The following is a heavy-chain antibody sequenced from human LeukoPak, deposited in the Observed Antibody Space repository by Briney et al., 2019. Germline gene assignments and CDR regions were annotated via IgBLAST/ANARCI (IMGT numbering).Heavy chain of an antibody. V-gene: IGHV3-21*04. CDR1: GFTFRDYT. D-gene: IGHD2-15*01. CDR3: AKQLGYCSDGSCYFPY. J-gene: IGHJ4*02. CDR2: INKGGTFI. Sequence: GGSLRLSCAASGFTFRDYTMNWVRQSPGKGLEWVSAINKGGTFIKYADSVKGRFVVSRDNAKNLLFLQMNSLRAEDTAVYYCAKQLGYCSDGSCYFPYWGQGTLVTVSS.